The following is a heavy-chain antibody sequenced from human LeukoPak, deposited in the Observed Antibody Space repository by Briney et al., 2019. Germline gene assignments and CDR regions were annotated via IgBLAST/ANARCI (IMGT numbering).Heavy chain of an antibody. Sequence: SQTPSHTCAISGDSVSSNSAAWNWIRQSPSRGLEWLGRTYYRSKWYNDYAVSVKSRITINPDTSKNQFSLQLNSVTPEDTAVYYCAREVAAAGSYYFDYWGQGTLVTVSS. CDR1: GDSVSSNSAA. J-gene: IGHJ4*02. CDR3: AREVAAAGSYYFDY. D-gene: IGHD6-13*01. V-gene: IGHV6-1*01. CDR2: TYYRSKWYN.